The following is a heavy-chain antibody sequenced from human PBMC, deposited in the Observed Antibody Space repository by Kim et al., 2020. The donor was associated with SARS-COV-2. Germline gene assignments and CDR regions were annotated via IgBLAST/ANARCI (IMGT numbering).Heavy chain of an antibody. CDR1: GFTFSYYY. CDR2: IYSDSKYI. Sequence: GGSLRLSCSGTGFTFSYYYMGWIRQAPGKGLEWVSYIYSDSKYIYYAPAVMGRFTFSRHNANNSLYLLMNTLGAEATADYCGTVVVYAADYHVMHCCGRG. J-gene: IGHJ2*01. D-gene: IGHD1-26*01. CDR3: TVVVYAADYHVMHC. V-gene: IGHV3-11*03.